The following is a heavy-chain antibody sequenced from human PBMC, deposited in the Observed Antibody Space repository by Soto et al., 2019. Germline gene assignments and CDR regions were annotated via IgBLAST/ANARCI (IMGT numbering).Heavy chain of an antibody. D-gene: IGHD3-22*01. CDR1: GYTFTSYD. CDR3: AKDRSHYYDSSGYYLDAFDI. V-gene: IGHV1-8*01. CDR2: MNPNSGNT. J-gene: IGHJ3*02. Sequence: ASVKVSCKASGYTFTSYDINWVRQATGQGLEWMGWMNPNSGNTGYAQKFQGRVTMTRNTSISTAYMELSSLRSEDTAVYYCAKDRSHYYDSSGYYLDAFDIWGQGTVVTVSS.